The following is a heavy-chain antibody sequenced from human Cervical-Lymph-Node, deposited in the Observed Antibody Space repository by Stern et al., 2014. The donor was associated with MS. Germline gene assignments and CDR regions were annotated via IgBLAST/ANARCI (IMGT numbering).Heavy chain of an antibody. J-gene: IGHJ4*02. CDR1: GYTFTSYC. CDR3: ARQGGPGYYGSGSHDY. CDR2: IHPCDSGT. V-gene: IGHV5-51*01. Sequence: EVQLVESGAEVKKPGASLKISCKGSGYTFTSYCIGWVRQMPGQGLALMGIIHPCDSGTRYRPTFQSRVTISADTSIRTDYLQRSSLKASDTAMYYCARQGGPGYYGSGSHDYWGQGTLVTVSS. D-gene: IGHD3-10*01.